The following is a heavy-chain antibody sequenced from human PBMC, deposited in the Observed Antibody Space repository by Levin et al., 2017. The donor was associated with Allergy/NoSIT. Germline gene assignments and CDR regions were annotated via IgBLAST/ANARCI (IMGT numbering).Heavy chain of an antibody. Sequence: PGGSLRLSCAASGFTFSSYGMYWVRQAPGKGLEWVAVIWYDGSNKHYADSVKGRFTISRDNSKNTLYLQMNSLRAEDTAVYYCARQHGAYDYVWGSYRSDAFDIWGQGTMVTVSS. CDR2: IWYDGSNK. V-gene: IGHV3-33*01. CDR3: ARQHGAYDYVWGSYRSDAFDI. CDR1: GFTFSSYG. J-gene: IGHJ3*02. D-gene: IGHD3-16*02.